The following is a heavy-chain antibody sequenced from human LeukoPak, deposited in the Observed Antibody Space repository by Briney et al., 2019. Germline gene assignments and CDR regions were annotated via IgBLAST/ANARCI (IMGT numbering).Heavy chain of an antibody. CDR3: ARDNIYGSGSYDY. CDR2: IYSGGST. D-gene: IGHD3-10*01. Sequence: PGGSLRLSRAASGFTVSSNYMSWVRQAPGKGLEWVSVIYSGGSTFYADSVKGRFTISRDNSKNTLYLQMNSLRAEDTAVYYCARDNIYGSGSYDYWGQGTLVTVSS. CDR1: GFTVSSNY. V-gene: IGHV3-53*01. J-gene: IGHJ4*02.